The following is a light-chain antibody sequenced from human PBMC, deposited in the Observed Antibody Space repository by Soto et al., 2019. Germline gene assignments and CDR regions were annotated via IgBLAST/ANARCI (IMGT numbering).Light chain of an antibody. CDR3: QQRSNWPLT. J-gene: IGKJ4*01. Sequence: DIVLKQSPGTLSLYPGERATLSCRTSESISSEYLAWYQQRPGQAPRLLIYGASSRATGVPDRFSGSGSGTDFTLTINSLEPEDFAVYYCQQRSNWPLTFGGGTKVDIK. CDR1: ESISSEY. CDR2: GAS. V-gene: IGKV3D-20*02.